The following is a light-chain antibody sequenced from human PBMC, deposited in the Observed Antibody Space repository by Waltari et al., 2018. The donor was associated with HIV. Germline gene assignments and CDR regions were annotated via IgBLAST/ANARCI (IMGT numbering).Light chain of an antibody. CDR1: SNDIRPYNY. J-gene: IGLJ6*01. CDR3: TSYAGSGNLLL. CDR2: EVN. V-gene: IGLV2-8*01. Sequence: QSALTQPPAASGSPGQSVTISCTGTSNDIRPYNYVSWYQQHPDNAPILLIYEVNKRHSGVPGRFSGSKSGNTASLTVSGLQAEDEADYYCTSYAGSGNLLLFGGGTKVTVL.